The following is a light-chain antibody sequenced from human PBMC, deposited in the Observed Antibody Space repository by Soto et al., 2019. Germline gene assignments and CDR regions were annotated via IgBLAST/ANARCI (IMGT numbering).Light chain of an antibody. CDR2: EVS. V-gene: IGLV2-14*01. CDR1: SSDVGGYNY. CDR3: SSYTSSSFYV. Sequence: QSALTQPASVSGSPGQSITISCTGTSSDVGGYNYVSWYQQHPGKAPKLMIYEVSNRPSGVSNRFSGSKSGNTASLTISGLQAEDEADYYCSSYTSSSFYVFGTGTKVP. J-gene: IGLJ1*01.